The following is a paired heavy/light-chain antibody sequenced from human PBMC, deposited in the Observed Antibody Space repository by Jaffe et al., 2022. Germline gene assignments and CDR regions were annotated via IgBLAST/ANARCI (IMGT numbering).Heavy chain of an antibody. V-gene: IGHV6-1*01. J-gene: IGHJ5*02. CDR2: TYYRSQWII. Sequence: QVQLQESGPGLVKPSQTLSLTCAIAGDSVSSNSVGWNWIRQSPSRGLEWLGRTYYRSQWIIAYAESVKSRITINADTSKNQFSLQLKFVTPEDTAVYYCARDQVAGRSWGNWFDPWGQGTLVSVSS. D-gene: IGHD3-16*01. CDR1: GDSVSSNSVG. CDR3: ARDQVAGRSWGNWFDP.
Light chain of an antibody. V-gene: IGLV1-40*01. Sequence: QSVLTQPPSVSGAPGQRVTISCTGTSSNIGAGFNVEWYQQLPGTAPKALLYANSNRPSGVPDRFSGSKSGTSASLAITGLQADDEADYYCQSYDSSLSGWVFGGGTRLTVL. CDR1: SSNIGAGFN. CDR2: ANS. CDR3: QSYDSSLSGWV. J-gene: IGLJ3*02.